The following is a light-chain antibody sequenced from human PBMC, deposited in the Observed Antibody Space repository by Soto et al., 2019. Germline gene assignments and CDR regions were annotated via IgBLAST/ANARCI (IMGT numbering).Light chain of an antibody. CDR2: AAS. CDR3: QHYKMYSPWT. J-gene: IGKJ5*01. Sequence: IQLTQSPSSLSASVGDRVTITCRASQGISSYLAWYQQKPGKAPKLLIYAASTLQSGVPSRFSGSESGTEFTLTISSLQPDDFATYYCQHYKMYSPWTFGQGTRLEIK. CDR1: QGISSY. V-gene: IGKV1-9*01.